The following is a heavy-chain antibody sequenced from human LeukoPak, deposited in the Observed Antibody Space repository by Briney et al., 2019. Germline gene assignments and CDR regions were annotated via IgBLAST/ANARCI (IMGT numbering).Heavy chain of an antibody. CDR3: ARGIAVAGTFWGDYYYYGMDV. CDR2: IYYSGST. CDR1: GGSISSSSYY. D-gene: IGHD6-19*01. J-gene: IGHJ6*02. Sequence: SETLSLTCTVSGGSISSSSYYWGWIRQPPGTGLEWIGSIYYSGSTYYNPSLKSRVTISVDTSKNQFSLKLSSVTAADTAVYYCARGIAVAGTFWGDYYYYGMDVWGQGTTVTVSS. V-gene: IGHV4-39*01.